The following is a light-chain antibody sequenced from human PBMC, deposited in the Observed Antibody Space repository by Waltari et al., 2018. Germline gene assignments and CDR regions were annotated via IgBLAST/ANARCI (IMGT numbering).Light chain of an antibody. J-gene: IGLJ3*02. Sequence: QSVLTQPPSASGTPGQRVTISCSGSSPNLGSNSVYWYQQLPGTAPKLLIYRTNQRPSSVPDRIASSNSGTSASLAISGLRTEGEADYYFTAWDDSLSDAVCSGGTRLTIL. CDR3: TAWDDSLSDAV. V-gene: IGLV1-47*01. CDR1: SPNLGSNS. CDR2: RTN.